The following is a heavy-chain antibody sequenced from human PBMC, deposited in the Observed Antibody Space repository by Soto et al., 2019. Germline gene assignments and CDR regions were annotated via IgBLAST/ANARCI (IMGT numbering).Heavy chain of an antibody. Sequence: QVQLVESGGGLVKPGGSLRLSCAASGFTFSDYYMSWVRQAPGKGLEWVSYIRSSGSTIYYADSVKGRFTISRDNAKNPLYLQVNSVRAEDTAVYYCARRRSEGFEELLLPTDAFDIWGRGTMVTVSS. CDR3: ARRRSEGFEELLLPTDAFDI. CDR1: GFTFSDYY. CDR2: IRSSGSTI. D-gene: IGHD3-10*01. V-gene: IGHV3-11*01. J-gene: IGHJ3*02.